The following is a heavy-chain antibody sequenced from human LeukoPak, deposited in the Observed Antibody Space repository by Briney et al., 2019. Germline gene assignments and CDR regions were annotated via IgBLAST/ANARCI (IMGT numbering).Heavy chain of an antibody. D-gene: IGHD5-24*01. CDR1: GYTFTSYY. J-gene: IGHJ4*02. V-gene: IGHV1-2*02. Sequence: ASVKVSCKASGYTFTSYYMHWVRKAPGQGLELMGWINPNSGGTNYAKKFQDRVTMTRDTSISTAYMALSRLRSDDTAVYYCSSQEGATIAYYFDYWGQGTLVTVSS. CDR2: INPNSGGT. CDR3: SSQEGATIAYYFDY.